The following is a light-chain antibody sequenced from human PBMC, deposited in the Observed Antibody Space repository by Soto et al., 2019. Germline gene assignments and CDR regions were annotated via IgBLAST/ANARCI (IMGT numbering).Light chain of an antibody. CDR1: QSISSH. CDR2: KAS. CDR3: QQYNSYWT. J-gene: IGKJ1*01. V-gene: IGKV1-5*03. Sequence: DIRMTQSPSSLSASVGDTVTITCRASQSISSHLNWYQQKPGKAPKLLIYKASSLESGVPSRFSGSGSGTEFTLTISSLQPDDFATYYCQQYNSYWTFGQGTKVDIK.